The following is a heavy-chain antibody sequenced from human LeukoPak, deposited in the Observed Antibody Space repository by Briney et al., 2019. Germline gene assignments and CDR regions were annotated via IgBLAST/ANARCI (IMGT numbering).Heavy chain of an antibody. J-gene: IGHJ4*02. D-gene: IGHD5-18*01. CDR2: INSDGSRT. CDR3: ARGNDGYPYYFDY. V-gene: IGHV3-74*01. CDR1: GFTFSRYW. Sequence: GGSLRLSCAASGFTFSRYWMQWARQAPGKGLVWVSRINSDGSRTSYADSVKGRFTTSRDNAKNTLYLQMNSLRAEDTAVYYCARGNDGYPYYFDYWGQGTLVTVSS.